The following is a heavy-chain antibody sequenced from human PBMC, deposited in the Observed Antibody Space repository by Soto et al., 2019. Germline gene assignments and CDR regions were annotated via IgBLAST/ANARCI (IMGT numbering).Heavy chain of an antibody. J-gene: IGHJ4*02. V-gene: IGHV3-72*01. CDR3: ACIRGTFCY. D-gene: IGHD2-8*01. Sequence: EVQLVESGGGLVQPGGSLRLSCAASGFSFSDHFMDWVRQAPGKGLQWVGRIQTKRQTYITEYAASLEGRFSISRDDSKNSLYLQVNRLKTEDTAVYFCACIRGTFCYWGPGTLVTASS. CDR2: IQTKRQTYIT. CDR1: GFSFSDHF.